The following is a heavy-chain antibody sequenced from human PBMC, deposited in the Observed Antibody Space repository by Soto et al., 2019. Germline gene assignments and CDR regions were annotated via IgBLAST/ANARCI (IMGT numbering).Heavy chain of an antibody. D-gene: IGHD2-21*02. V-gene: IGHV4-30-4*01. CDR3: DRDGVTTAFDP. Sequence: QVQLQESGPGLVKPSQTLSLTCTVSGGSISSGDYYWSWIRQPPGKGLEWIVYIYYSGSTYYNPSLKSRVTRSVDTSKNQFALKLSSVTAADTAVYYCDRDGVTTAFDPWGQGTLVTVSS. CDR2: IYYSGST. J-gene: IGHJ5*02. CDR1: GGSISSGDYY.